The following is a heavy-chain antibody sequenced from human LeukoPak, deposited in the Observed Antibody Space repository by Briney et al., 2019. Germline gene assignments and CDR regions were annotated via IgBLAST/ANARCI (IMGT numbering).Heavy chain of an antibody. Sequence: ASVKVSCKASGYTFTSYDINWVRQATGQGLEWMGWMNPNSGNTGYAQKFQGRVTMTRNTSISTAYMELSSLRSEDTAVYYCARGVLETYYDSVGNDAFDIWGQGTMVTVSS. CDR3: ARGVLETYYDSVGNDAFDI. CDR2: MNPNSGNT. V-gene: IGHV1-8*01. D-gene: IGHD3-3*01. J-gene: IGHJ3*02. CDR1: GYTFTSYD.